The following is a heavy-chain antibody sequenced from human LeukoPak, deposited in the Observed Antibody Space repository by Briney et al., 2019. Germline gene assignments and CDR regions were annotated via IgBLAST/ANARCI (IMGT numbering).Heavy chain of an antibody. CDR2: TRNKANSYTT. CDR3: ASPGGSGYYYPLDY. D-gene: IGHD3-22*01. Sequence: GGSLRLSCAASGFTFSDHYMDWVRQAPGKGLEWVGRTRNKANSYTTEYAASVKGRFTISRDDSKNSLYLQMNSLKTEDTAVYYCASPGGSGYYYPLDYWGQGTLVTVSS. V-gene: IGHV3-72*01. J-gene: IGHJ4*02. CDR1: GFTFSDHY.